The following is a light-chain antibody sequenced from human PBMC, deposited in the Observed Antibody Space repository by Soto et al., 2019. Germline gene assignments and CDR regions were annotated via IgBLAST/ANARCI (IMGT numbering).Light chain of an antibody. CDR2: TAS. J-gene: IGKJ2*03. Sequence: DIQVTQSPSSLSASVGDRVTITCRASQNIRTYLNWYQQRPGKPPKLLIHTASTLQSVVPSRFSGSGSGTDFTLTISSLQPEDFATYYCQQTYSTLNSFGQGTKLEI. CDR3: QQTYSTLNS. CDR1: QNIRTY. V-gene: IGKV1-39*01.